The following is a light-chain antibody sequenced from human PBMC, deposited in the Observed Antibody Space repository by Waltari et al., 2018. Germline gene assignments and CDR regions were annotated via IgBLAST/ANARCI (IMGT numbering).Light chain of an antibody. CDR3: QQGLT. CDR2: GAS. Sequence: EIVLTQSPGTLSLSPGERATLSCRASQSVSSSYLAWYQQKPGQAPRLLLYGASSRATGIPDRFSGSGSGTDFTLTISRLEPEDFAVYYCQQGLTFGGGTKVEIK. V-gene: IGKV3-20*01. CDR1: QSVSSSY. J-gene: IGKJ4*01.